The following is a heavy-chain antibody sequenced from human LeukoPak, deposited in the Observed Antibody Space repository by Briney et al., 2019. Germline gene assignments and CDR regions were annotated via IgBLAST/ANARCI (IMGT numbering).Heavy chain of an antibody. CDR1: GFTFSNYW. D-gene: IGHD6-13*01. V-gene: IGHV3-74*01. CDR2: INSDGLSA. J-gene: IGHJ4*02. CDR3: ATNAATGIIDY. Sequence: SGGSLRLSCAASGFTFSNYWMHWVRQAPGKGLVWVSRINSDGLSASYADSVKGRFTISRDNAKNSLYLQMNSLRAEDTAVYYCATNAATGIIDYWGQGILVTVSS.